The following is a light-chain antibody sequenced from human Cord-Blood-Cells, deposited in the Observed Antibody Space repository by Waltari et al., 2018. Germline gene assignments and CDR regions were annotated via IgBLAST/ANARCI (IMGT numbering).Light chain of an antibody. J-gene: IGLJ3*02. CDR2: EGR. CDR1: CSDDEGSAL. CDR3: CSYAVSSTWV. V-gene: IGLV2-23*01. Sequence: QSALTQLAPVAGSTGQALNTSGPGTCSDDEGSALLSWYQQPPGKAPKGMILEGRKRPSVVSNHFSGSKSGNTASLTISGLQAEDEAGYYCCSYAVSSTWVFGGGTKLTVL.